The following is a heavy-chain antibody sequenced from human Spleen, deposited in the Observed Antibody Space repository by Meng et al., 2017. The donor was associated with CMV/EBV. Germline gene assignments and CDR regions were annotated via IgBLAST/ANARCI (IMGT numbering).Heavy chain of an antibody. CDR1: GFSFSSYG. J-gene: IGHJ3*02. Sequence: GESLKISCAASGFSFSSYGMHWVRQAPGKGLEWVAFIHYGTNDKYYADSVKGRFTISRDNSKNTLYLQMYSLRAEDTAVYYCAKLESPIVYEKIFYIWGQGTMVTVSS. V-gene: IGHV3-30*02. CDR3: AKLESPIVYEKIFYI. CDR2: IHYGTNDK. D-gene: IGHD2/OR15-2a*01.